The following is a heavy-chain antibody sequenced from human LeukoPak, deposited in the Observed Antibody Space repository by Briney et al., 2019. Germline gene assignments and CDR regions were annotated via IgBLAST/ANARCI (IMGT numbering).Heavy chain of an antibody. Sequence: GASVKVSCKASGGTFSSYAISWVRQAPGQGLEWMGRIIPILGIANYAQKFQGRVTITADKSTSTAYMELSSLRSEDTAVYYCARHTGYSSSWSHNWFDPWGQXTLVTVSS. CDR2: IIPILGIA. CDR1: GGTFSSYA. J-gene: IGHJ5*02. D-gene: IGHD6-13*01. V-gene: IGHV1-69*04. CDR3: ARHTGYSSSWSHNWFDP.